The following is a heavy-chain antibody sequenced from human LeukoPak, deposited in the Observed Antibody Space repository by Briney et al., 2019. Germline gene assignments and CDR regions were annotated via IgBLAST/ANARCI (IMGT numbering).Heavy chain of an antibody. CDR2: IFYSGST. CDR3: ARGHYYDSSGYSTPRPFDY. CDR1: GGSISSYY. D-gene: IGHD3-22*01. J-gene: IGHJ4*02. Sequence: SETLSLTCTVSGGSISSYYWSWIRQPPGKGLEWIGYIFYSGSTNYNPSLKSRVTISVDTSKNQFSLKLSSVTAADTAVYYCARGHYYDSSGYSTPRPFDYWGQGTLVTVSS. V-gene: IGHV4-59*12.